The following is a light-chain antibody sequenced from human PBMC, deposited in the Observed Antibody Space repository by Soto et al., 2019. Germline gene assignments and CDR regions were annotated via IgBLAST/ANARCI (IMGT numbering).Light chain of an antibody. V-gene: IGKV3-20*01. CDR2: SAS. CDR3: QQCGDSPT. CDR1: QSVSTWY. Sequence: EIVLTQSPGTLSLSPGERATLTCRASQSVSTWYLAWYQQKPGQAPRLLISSASNRATGIPDRFSGSGSGTDFTLTISRLQPEDCGVYFCQQCGDSPTFGQGTKLEIK. J-gene: IGKJ2*01.